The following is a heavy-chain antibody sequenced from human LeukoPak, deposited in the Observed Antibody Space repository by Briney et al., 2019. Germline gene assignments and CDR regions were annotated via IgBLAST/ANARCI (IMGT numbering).Heavy chain of an antibody. CDR3: ARVRGGYDSSGYYYDY. CDR1: GGTFSSYA. D-gene: IGHD3-22*01. CDR2: IIPIFSTA. V-gene: IGHV1-69*05. J-gene: IGHJ4*02. Sequence: ASVKVSCKASGGTFSSYAISWVRQAPGQGLEWMGGIIPIFSTANYAQKFQGRVTITTDESTSTAYMELSSLRFEDTAVYYCARVRGGYDSSGYYYDYWGQGTLVTVSS.